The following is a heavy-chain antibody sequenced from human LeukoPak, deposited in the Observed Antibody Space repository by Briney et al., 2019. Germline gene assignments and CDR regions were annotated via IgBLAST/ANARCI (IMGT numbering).Heavy chain of an antibody. CDR1: GGTFSSYS. V-gene: IGHV1-69*05. J-gene: IGHJ4*02. Sequence: SVKVSCKASGGTFSSYSIVWVRQAPGQGLEWMGGINPKSGTTNYAQEFQGRVTITTDESTRTAFVELSSLRSVDTALFFCARLTGGNYLDYWGQGTLVTVSS. CDR3: ARLTGGNYLDY. CDR2: INPKSGTT. D-gene: IGHD3-16*01.